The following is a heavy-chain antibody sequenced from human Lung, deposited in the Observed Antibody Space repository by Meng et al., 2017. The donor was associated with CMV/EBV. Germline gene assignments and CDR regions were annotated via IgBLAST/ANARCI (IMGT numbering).Heavy chain of an antibody. J-gene: IGHJ4*02. V-gene: IGHV3-74*01. Sequence: GGSXRLXCAASGFTFSSFWVHSVRQVPGRGLVWVSRINEDGTTTNYAASVKGRFTISRNNARNTVYLQMNSLKVEDTAVYYCARDIGGVSGYWGQGTLVTVAS. CDR3: ARDIGGVSGY. D-gene: IGHD3-3*01. CDR1: GFTFSSFW. CDR2: INEDGTTT.